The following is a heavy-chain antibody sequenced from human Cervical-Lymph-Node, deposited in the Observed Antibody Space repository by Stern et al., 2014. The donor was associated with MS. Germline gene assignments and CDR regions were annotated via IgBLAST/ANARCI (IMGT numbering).Heavy chain of an antibody. CDR3: ARGPPFDY. J-gene: IGHJ4*02. CDR2: IISSSNYI. Sequence: EVQLVESGGGLVKPGGSLRLSCAASGFTFSSYSMNWVRQAPGKGLEWVSSIISSSNYIYYADSVKGRFTISRDNAKNSLYLQMNSLRVEDTAVYYCARGPPFDYWGQGTLVTVSS. V-gene: IGHV3-21*01. CDR1: GFTFSSYS.